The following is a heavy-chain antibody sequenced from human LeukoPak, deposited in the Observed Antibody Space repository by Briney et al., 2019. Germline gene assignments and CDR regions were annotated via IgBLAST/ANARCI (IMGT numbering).Heavy chain of an antibody. CDR3: ARHTLAVAGGEADFDY. CDR1: EYSFTSYW. J-gene: IGHJ4*02. V-gene: IGHV5-10-1*01. D-gene: IGHD6-19*01. Sequence: GESLRISCKGSEYSFTSYWISWVHQMPGKGLEWMGRIDPSDSYTNYSPSFQGHVTISADKSISTAYLQWSSLKASDTAMYYCARHTLAVAGGEADFDYWGQGTLVTVSS. CDR2: IDPSDSYT.